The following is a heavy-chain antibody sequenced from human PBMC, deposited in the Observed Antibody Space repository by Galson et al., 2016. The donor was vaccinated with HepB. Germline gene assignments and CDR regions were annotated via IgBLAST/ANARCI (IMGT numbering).Heavy chain of an antibody. CDR3: AKGHAANPGAPRVDY. D-gene: IGHD1-26*01. CDR1: GFTFSSYA. J-gene: IGHJ4*02. Sequence: SLRLSCAASGFTFSSYAMTWARQAPGEGLEWVSSISGSGSTYYADSVKGRFTISGDNSKNTLYLQMNSLRVEDTAVFYCAKGHAANPGAPRVDYWGRGTLVTVSS. CDR2: ISGSGST. V-gene: IGHV3-23*01.